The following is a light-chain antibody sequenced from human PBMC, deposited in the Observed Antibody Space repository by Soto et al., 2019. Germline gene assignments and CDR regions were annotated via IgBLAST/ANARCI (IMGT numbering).Light chain of an antibody. CDR2: DAS. CDR3: QQYGSSPPT. CDR1: QSVSSSY. J-gene: IGKJ1*01. V-gene: IGKV3-20*01. Sequence: EIVLTQSPGTLSLSPGERASLSCRASQSVSSSYLAWYQQILGQAPRLLINDASRRATGIPDRFSGSGSGTDFTLTISRLEPEDFAVYYCQQYGSSPPTFGQGTRWIS.